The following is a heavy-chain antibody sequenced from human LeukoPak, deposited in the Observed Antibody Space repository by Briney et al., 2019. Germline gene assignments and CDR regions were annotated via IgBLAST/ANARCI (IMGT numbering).Heavy chain of an antibody. J-gene: IGHJ4*02. CDR2: IYPDDSDT. V-gene: IGHV5-51*01. Sequence: PGASLKISCQGSGYTFNKFWIGWVRQLPGKGLEWMGIIYPDDSDTRYRPSFQGQVTVSADKSINTAYLQWSSLVASDTAMYYCAVVDLEGDHFDCWGQGTLVTVSS. CDR1: GYTFNKFW. CDR3: AVVDLEGDHFDC. D-gene: IGHD1-1*01.